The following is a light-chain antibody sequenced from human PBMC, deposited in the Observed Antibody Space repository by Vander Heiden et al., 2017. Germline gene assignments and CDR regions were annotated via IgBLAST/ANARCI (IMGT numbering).Light chain of an antibody. J-gene: IGLJ3*02. Sequence: QSALTQPRSVSGSPGQSVTISCSGTSSDVGAYDYVSWYQQHPGKAPKLLIYDVTKWPSGVPDRFSGSKSGNTDTLTISGLLTEDEADYYCCSYAGSYTWGCGGGTKVTVL. CDR2: DVT. CDR1: SSDVGAYDY. CDR3: CSYAGSYTWG. V-gene: IGLV2-11*01.